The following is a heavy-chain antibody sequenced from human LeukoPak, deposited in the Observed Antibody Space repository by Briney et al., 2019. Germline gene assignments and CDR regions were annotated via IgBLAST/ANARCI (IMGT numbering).Heavy chain of an antibody. CDR2: ISNDGSNK. Sequence: GGSLRLSCAASGFTFSSYALHWVRQSPGKGLEWVAAISNDGSNKYYADSVKGRFTISRDNSKNTLYLQMNSLRPEDSAVYYCAKNPTTHNYVTGGGGGFDPWGQGTLVTVSS. J-gene: IGHJ5*02. CDR1: GFTFSSYA. V-gene: IGHV3-30-3*02. D-gene: IGHD4-11*01. CDR3: AKNPTTHNYVTGGGGGFDP.